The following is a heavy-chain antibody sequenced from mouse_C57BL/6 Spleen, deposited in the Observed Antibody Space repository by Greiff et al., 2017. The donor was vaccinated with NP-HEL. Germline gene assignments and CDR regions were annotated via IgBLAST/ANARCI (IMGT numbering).Heavy chain of an antibody. CDR2: IYPRSGNT. V-gene: IGHV1-81*01. CDR1: GYTFTSYG. J-gene: IGHJ4*01. Sequence: QVQLQQSGAELARPGASVKLSCKASGYTFTSYGISWVKQRTGQGLEWIGEIYPRSGNTYYNEKFKGKATLTADKSSSTAYMELRSLTSEDSAVYFCAREGIYYYGSSYDYAMDYWGQGTSVTVSS. CDR3: AREGIYYYGSSYDYAMDY. D-gene: IGHD1-1*01.